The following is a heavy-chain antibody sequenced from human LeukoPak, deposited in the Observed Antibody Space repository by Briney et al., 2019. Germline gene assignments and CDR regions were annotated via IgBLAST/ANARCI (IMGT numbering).Heavy chain of an antibody. Sequence: GGSLRLSCAASGFTFSDYSMNWVRQAPGKGLEWVSSISSSSSYIYYADSVKGRFTISRDNAKNSLYLQMNSLRAENTAVYYCAREHYFYHMDGWGEGTTVTVSS. CDR2: ISSSSSYI. CDR1: GFTFSDYS. J-gene: IGHJ6*03. V-gene: IGHV3-21*01. CDR3: AREHYFYHMDG.